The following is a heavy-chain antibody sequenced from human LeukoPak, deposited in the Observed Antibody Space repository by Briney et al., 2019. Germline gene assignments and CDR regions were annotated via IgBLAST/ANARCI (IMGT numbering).Heavy chain of an antibody. J-gene: IGHJ4*02. CDR2: INPNSGGT. Sequence: GASVKVSCKASGYTFTGYYMHWVRQAPGQGLEWMGWINPNSGGTNYAQKFQGRVTMTRDTSISTAYMELSRLRSDDTAVYYCARDHRTYYYDSSGYRKPSGNDYWGQGTLVTVSS. D-gene: IGHD3-22*01. CDR1: GYTFTGYY. V-gene: IGHV1-2*02. CDR3: ARDHRTYYYDSSGYRKPSGNDY.